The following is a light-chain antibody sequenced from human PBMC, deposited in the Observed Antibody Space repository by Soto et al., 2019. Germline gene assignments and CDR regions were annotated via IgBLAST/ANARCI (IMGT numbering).Light chain of an antibody. Sequence: QSVLTQPRSVSGSPGQSVTISCTGTSSDVGGYKYVSWYQQYPGKAPKLMIYDVSNRPSGVSNRFSGSKSGNTASLTISGLQAEDEADYYCSSYTSSNTLVFGSGTKVTVL. CDR3: SSYTSSNTLV. CDR2: DVS. CDR1: SSDVGGYKY. J-gene: IGLJ1*01. V-gene: IGLV2-14*01.